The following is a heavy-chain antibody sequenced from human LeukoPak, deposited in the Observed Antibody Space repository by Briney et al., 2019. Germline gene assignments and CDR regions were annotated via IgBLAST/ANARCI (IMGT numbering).Heavy chain of an antibody. Sequence: SETLSLTCSVSGDSVRNDFYYWGWIRQPPGKGLEWVACLSHAGNTWYNPSLESRLSISVDTAKNQFSLKFSSVTAADTALYWCARHNAPRRVGFDFWGQGILVTVSS. D-gene: IGHD2-2*01. V-gene: IGHV4-39*01. CDR1: GDSVRNDFYY. CDR2: LSHAGNT. CDR3: ARHNAPRRVGFDF. J-gene: IGHJ4*02.